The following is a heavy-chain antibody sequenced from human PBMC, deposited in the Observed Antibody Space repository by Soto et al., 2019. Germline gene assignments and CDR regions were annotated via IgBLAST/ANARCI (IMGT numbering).Heavy chain of an antibody. CDR3: AKDLTGNGYFFDY. CDR1: GFTFGNHA. V-gene: IGHV3-23*01. CDR2: ISGSGGDT. J-gene: IGHJ4*02. Sequence: EVQLLESGGGLVQPGGSLRLSCAASGFTFGNHAMGWVRQAPGKGLDWVSAISGSGGDTFYADSVKGRFTISRDNSKNTLYLQMNSLRAEDTAVYYCAKDLTGNGYFFDYWGQGTLVTVPS. D-gene: IGHD3-9*01.